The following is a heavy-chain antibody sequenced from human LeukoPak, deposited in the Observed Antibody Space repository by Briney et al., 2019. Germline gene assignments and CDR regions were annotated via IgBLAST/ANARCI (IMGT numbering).Heavy chain of an antibody. J-gene: IGHJ4*02. CDR1: GFTFSSYG. D-gene: IGHD6-13*01. CDR3: AKAGYGSSWYFDY. CDR2: ISYDGSNK. V-gene: IGHV3-30*18. Sequence: GGSLRLSCAASGFTFSSYGMHWVRQAPGKGLEWVAVISYDGSNKYYADSVKGRFTISRDNSKNTLYLQMNSLRAEDTAVYYCAKAGYGSSWYFDYWGQGTLVTVSS.